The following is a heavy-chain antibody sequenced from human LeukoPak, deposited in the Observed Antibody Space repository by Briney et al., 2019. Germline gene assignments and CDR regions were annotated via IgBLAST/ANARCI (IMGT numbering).Heavy chain of an antibody. CDR1: GFTFSSYA. V-gene: IGHV3-23*01. D-gene: IGHD3-10*01. CDR3: AKDLKGYYGSGSYPH. J-gene: IGHJ4*02. CDR2: ISGSGGST. Sequence: GGSLRLSCAASGFTFSSYAMSWVRQAPGKGLEWVSAISGSGGSTFFTDSVKGRFTISRDNSKNTLYLQMNSLRAEDTAVYYCAKDLKGYYGSGSYPHWGQGTLVTVSS.